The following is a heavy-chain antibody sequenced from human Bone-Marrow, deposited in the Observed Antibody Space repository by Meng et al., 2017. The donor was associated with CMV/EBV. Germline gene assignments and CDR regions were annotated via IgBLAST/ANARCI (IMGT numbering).Heavy chain of an antibody. Sequence: GGSLRLSCAASGFTFSSYGMHWVRQAPGKGLEWVAVIWYDGSNKYYADSVKGRFTISRDNSKNTLYLQMNSLRAEDTAVYYCARVSHPSYCSSTSCEPFYYYYYGMDVWGQGTTVTVSS. V-gene: IGHV3-33*01. CDR2: IWYDGSNK. D-gene: IGHD2-2*01. J-gene: IGHJ6*02. CDR1: GFTFSSYG. CDR3: ARVSHPSYCSSTSCEPFYYYYYGMDV.